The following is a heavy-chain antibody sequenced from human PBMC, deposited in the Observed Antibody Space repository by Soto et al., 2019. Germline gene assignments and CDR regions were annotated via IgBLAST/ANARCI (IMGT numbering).Heavy chain of an antibody. V-gene: IGHV4-39*01. CDR1: GGSIRSTTHY. Sequence: SETLSLTCTVSGGSIRSTTHYWGWVRQPPGKGLEWVGSVYYSGSTYYHPSLKSRVTISVDTSNNQFSLKVNSVTAADTAVYYCARLFRIRGVDTKSMDPWGQGPLVTVS. CDR3: ARLFRIRGVDTKSMDP. J-gene: IGHJ5*02. CDR2: VYYSGST. D-gene: IGHD2-8*01.